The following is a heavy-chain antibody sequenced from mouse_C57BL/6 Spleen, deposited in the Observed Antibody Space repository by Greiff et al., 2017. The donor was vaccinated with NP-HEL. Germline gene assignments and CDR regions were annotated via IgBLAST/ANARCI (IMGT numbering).Heavy chain of an antibody. CDR3: ARGGGYDYDVDY. V-gene: IGHV1-82*01. Sequence: QVQLKESGPELVKPGASVKISCKASGYAFSSSWMNWVKQRPGKGLEWIGRIYPGDGDTNYNGKFKGKATLTADKSSSTAYMQLSSLTSEDSAVYFCARGGGYDYDVDYWGQGTTLTVSS. CDR1: GYAFSSSW. D-gene: IGHD2-4*01. CDR2: IYPGDGDT. J-gene: IGHJ2*01.